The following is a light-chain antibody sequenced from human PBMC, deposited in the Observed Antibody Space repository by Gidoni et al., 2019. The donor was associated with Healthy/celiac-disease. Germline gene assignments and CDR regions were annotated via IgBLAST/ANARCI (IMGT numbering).Light chain of an antibody. V-gene: IGKV1-39*01. CDR2: AAS. CDR3: QPSYSTSWT. CDR1: QSISSY. Sequence: DIQMTQSPSSLSASVGDRVTITCRASQSISSYLNWYQQKPGKAPKLLIYAASSLQSGVPSRFRGSGSVTDFSLTISSLQPEDFATYYCQPSYSTSWTFGQXTKVEIK. J-gene: IGKJ1*01.